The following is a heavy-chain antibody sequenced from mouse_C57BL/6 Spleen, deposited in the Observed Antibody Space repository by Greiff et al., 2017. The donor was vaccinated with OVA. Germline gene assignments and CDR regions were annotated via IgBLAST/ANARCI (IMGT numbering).Heavy chain of an antibody. Sequence: QVQLQQPGAELVRPGSSVKLSCKASGYTFTSYWMHWVKQRPIQGLEWIGNIDPSDSETHYNQKFKDKATLTVDKSSSTAYMQLSSLTSEDSAFYYCARSDGYFHFDYWGQGTTLTVSS. CDR1: GYTFTSYW. D-gene: IGHD2-3*01. CDR2: IDPSDSET. V-gene: IGHV1-52*01. CDR3: ARSDGYFHFDY. J-gene: IGHJ2*01.